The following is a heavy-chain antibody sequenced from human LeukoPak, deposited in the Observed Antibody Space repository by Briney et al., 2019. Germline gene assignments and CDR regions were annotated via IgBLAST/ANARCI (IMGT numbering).Heavy chain of an antibody. CDR1: GFTFSSYS. V-gene: IGHV3-23*01. CDR2: IGATT. CDR3: ATSRGSV. D-gene: IGHD3-16*01. J-gene: IGHJ4*02. Sequence: GGSLGLSCAASGFTFSSYSMSWVRQAPGKGLQWVSGIGATTSYADSVKGRFTVSRDNSKNTVHLQMNSLRAEDTAVYYCATSRGSVWGQGTLVTVSS.